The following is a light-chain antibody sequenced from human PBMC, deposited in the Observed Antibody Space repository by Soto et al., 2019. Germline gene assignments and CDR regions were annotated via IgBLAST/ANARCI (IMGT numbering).Light chain of an antibody. CDR3: QHCYGSPPT. CDR2: GAS. V-gene: IGKV1-39*01. Sequence: DIQMTQSPSSLSASIGDRVTITCRASQSVATYLNWYQQKSGKAPKLLNYGASSVVSGVPSRFSGSGSVTDFTLTINSLQPEDFATYYCQHCYGSPPTFGQGTKVEI. CDR1: QSVATY. J-gene: IGKJ1*01.